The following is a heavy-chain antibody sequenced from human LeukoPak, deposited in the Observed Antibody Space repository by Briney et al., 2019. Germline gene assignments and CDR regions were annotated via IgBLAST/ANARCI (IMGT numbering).Heavy chain of an antibody. Sequence: GSSVTVSFKSSGGTFSSYAISWVRQAPGQGLEWMGVIIPNFGTASYAQKFQGRVTITTDESTSTAYMELSSLRSEDTAVYYCARGEYSSSSGGNYYYMDVWGKGTTVTVSS. J-gene: IGHJ6*03. D-gene: IGHD6-6*01. CDR2: IIPNFGTA. V-gene: IGHV1-69*05. CDR3: ARGEYSSSSGGNYYYMDV. CDR1: GGTFSSYA.